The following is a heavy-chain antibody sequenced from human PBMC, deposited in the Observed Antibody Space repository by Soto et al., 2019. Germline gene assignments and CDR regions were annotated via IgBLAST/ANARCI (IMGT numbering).Heavy chain of an antibody. D-gene: IGHD2-15*01. V-gene: IGHV3-21*01. CDR1: GFTFSSYS. CDR3: ARGACSGGSCYLYYFDY. J-gene: IGHJ4*02. CDR2: ISSSSSYI. Sequence: GGSLRLSCAASGFTFSSYSMNWVRQAPGKGLEWVSSISSSSSYIYYADSVKGRFTISRDNAKNSLYLQMNSLRAEDTAVYYCARGACSGGSCYLYYFDYWGQGTLVTVSS.